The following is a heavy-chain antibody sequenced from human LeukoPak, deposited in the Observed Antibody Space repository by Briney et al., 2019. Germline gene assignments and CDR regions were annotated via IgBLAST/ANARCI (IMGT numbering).Heavy chain of an antibody. V-gene: IGHV3-33*01. CDR3: ARDGATVSTVGNWFDP. CDR1: GFTFSSYG. CDR2: IWYDGSNK. Sequence: PGGSLRLSCAASGFTFSSYGMHWVRQAPGKGLEWVAVIWYDGSNKYYADSVKGRFTISRDNSKNTLYLQMNSLRAEATAVYYCARDGATVSTVGNWFDPWGQGTLVTVSS. J-gene: IGHJ5*02. D-gene: IGHD4-17*01.